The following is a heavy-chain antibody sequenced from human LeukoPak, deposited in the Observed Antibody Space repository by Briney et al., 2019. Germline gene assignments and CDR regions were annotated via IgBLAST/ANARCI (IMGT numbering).Heavy chain of an antibody. V-gene: IGHV3-48*01. D-gene: IGHD6-13*01. Sequence: PGGSLRLSCSASGFTLSSYSVNWVRQAPGKGLEWVSYISSSSSTIYYADSVKGRFTISRDNAKNSLYLQLNSLRAEDTAVYYCSREIFSGGQQLVQNAFDIWGQGTMVTVSS. CDR2: ISSSSSTI. CDR1: GFTLSSYS. CDR3: SREIFSGGQQLVQNAFDI. J-gene: IGHJ3*02.